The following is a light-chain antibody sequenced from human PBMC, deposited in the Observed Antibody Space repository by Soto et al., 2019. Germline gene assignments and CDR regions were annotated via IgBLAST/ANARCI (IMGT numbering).Light chain of an antibody. CDR3: YQFGSSPLVT. J-gene: IGKJ3*01. Sequence: EIVLTQSPGTLSLSPGERATLSCRASQSISSSFLAWYQQKPGQAPRLLIYRASRRAPGIPDRFSGSRSWTAFTLSIIRLKREEFAVYYCYQFGSSPLVTFGPGTKVEIK. V-gene: IGKV3-20*01. CDR2: RAS. CDR1: QSISSSF.